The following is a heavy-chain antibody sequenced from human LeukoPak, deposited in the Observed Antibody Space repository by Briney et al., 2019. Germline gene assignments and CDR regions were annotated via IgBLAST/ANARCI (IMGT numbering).Heavy chain of an antibody. CDR1: TYSISSGYS. J-gene: IGHJ4*02. CDR3: ARGHSSGYYVSTLFDY. Sequence: SETLSLTCTVSTYSISSGYSWSWIRQPPGKGLEWIGYIYYSGSTYYNPSLKSRVTISVDTSKNQFSLKLSSVTAADTAVYYCARGHSSGYYVSTLFDYWGQGTLATVSS. D-gene: IGHD3-22*01. CDR2: IYYSGST. V-gene: IGHV4-30-4*07.